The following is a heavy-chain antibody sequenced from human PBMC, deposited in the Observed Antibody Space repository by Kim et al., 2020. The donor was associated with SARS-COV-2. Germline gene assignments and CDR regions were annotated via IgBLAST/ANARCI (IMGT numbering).Heavy chain of an antibody. V-gene: IGHV5-51*01. CDR1: GYRFSTYW. Sequence: GESLKISCKGSGYRFSTYWIGWVRQMPGKGLEWMGIIYPGDSDTRYSPSFEGQVTISVDESINTAYLQWSSLKASDTAIYYCARHMGDFWTGFSAITFDYGGQGTLISVSS. CDR2: IYPGDSDT. CDR3: ARHMGDFWTGFSAITFDY. J-gene: IGHJ4*02. D-gene: IGHD3-3*01.